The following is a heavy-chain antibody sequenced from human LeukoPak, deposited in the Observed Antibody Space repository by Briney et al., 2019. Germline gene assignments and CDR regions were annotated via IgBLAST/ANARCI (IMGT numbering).Heavy chain of an antibody. CDR2: IWYDGSNK. D-gene: IGHD4-17*01. CDR3: AREEDDYGGSFDY. J-gene: IGHJ4*02. Sequence: PGESLRLSCAASGFTFSSYGMHWVRQAPGKGLEWVAVIWYDGSNKYYADSVKGRFTISRDNSKNTLYLQMNSLRAEDTAVYYCAREEDDYGGSFDYWGQGTLVTVSS. V-gene: IGHV3-33*01. CDR1: GFTFSSYG.